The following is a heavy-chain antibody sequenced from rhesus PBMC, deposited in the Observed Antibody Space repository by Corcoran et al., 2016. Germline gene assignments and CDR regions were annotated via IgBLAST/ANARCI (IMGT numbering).Heavy chain of an antibody. V-gene: IGHV2-95*01. CDR3: ARVYSSGWYFDL. CDR2: MYWNDSK. CDR1: GFSISTSGTG. D-gene: IGHD4-23*01. J-gene: IGHJ2*01. Sequence: QVTLKESGPALVKPTQTLTLTCTFSGFSISTSGTGVGWIRQPPGKALEWLASMYWNDSKYYSTSLKSSLTISKDTSKTQVVLTMTNMDPVDTATYYCARVYSSGWYFDLWGPGPPITISS.